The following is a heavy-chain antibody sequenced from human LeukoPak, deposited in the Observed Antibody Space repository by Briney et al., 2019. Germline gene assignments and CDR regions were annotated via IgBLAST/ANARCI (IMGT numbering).Heavy chain of an antibody. Sequence: PSETLSLTCTVSGGSISSYYWSWIRQPPGKGLEWIGYIYYSGSTNYNPSLKSRVTISVDTSKNQFPLKLSSVTAADTAVYYCARGLVDTAMVVFFDYWGQGTLVTVSS. V-gene: IGHV4-59*01. J-gene: IGHJ4*02. CDR3: ARGLVDTAMVVFFDY. D-gene: IGHD5-18*01. CDR2: IYYSGST. CDR1: GGSISSYY.